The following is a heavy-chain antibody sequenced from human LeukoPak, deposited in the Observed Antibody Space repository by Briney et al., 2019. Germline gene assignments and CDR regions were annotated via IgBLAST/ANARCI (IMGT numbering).Heavy chain of an antibody. V-gene: IGHV3-23*01. CDR3: AKGGFGDYEWDVVDY. J-gene: IGHJ4*02. Sequence: TGGSLRLSCAASGFTFSSYAMSWVRQAPGKGLEWVSAISGSGGSTYYADSVKGRFTISRDNSKNTLYLQMNSLRAEDTAVYYCAKGGFGDYEWDVVDYWGQGTLVTVSS. CDR1: GFTFSSYA. CDR2: ISGSGGST. D-gene: IGHD4-17*01.